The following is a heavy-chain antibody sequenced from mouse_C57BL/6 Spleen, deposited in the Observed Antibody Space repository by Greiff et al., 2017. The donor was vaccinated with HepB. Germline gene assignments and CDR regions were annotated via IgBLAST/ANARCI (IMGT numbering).Heavy chain of an antibody. CDR2: IYYSGTI. J-gene: IGHJ1*03. CDR1: GISITTGNYR. D-gene: IGHD1-1*01. CDR3: ARERGIYYYGSSPLWYFDV. V-gene: IGHV3-5*01. Sequence: EVKLEESGPGLVKPSQTVFLTCTVTGISITTGNYRWSWIRQFPGNKLEWIGYIYYSGTITYNPSLTSRTTITRDTPKNQFFREMNSLTAEDTATYYCARERGIYYYGSSPLWYFDVWGTGTTVTVSS.